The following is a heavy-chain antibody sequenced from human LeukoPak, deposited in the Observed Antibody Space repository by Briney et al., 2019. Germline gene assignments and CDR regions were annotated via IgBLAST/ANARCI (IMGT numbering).Heavy chain of an antibody. Sequence: GGSLRLSCAASGFTFSSYSMNWVRQAPGKGLEWVSSISSSSSYIYYADSVKGRFPISRDNSKNTLYLQMNSLRAEDTAVYYCTTDTPGEPIFDYWGQGTLVTVSS. D-gene: IGHD1-14*01. V-gene: IGHV3-21*01. J-gene: IGHJ4*02. CDR1: GFTFSSYS. CDR3: TTDTPGEPIFDY. CDR2: ISSSSSYI.